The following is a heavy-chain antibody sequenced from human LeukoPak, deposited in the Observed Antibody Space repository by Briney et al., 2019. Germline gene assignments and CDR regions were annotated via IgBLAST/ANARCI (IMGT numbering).Heavy chain of an antibody. CDR1: GGTFSSYA. J-gene: IGHJ6*02. D-gene: IGHD6-13*01. CDR2: IIPSFGTA. Sequence: SVKVSCKASGGTFSSYAISWVRQAPGQGLGWMGGIIPSFGTANSAQKFQGRVAITADESTSTAYMELSRLRSEDTAVYYCARPLRRVAAAGPGPYGMDVWGQGTTVTVSS. CDR3: ARPLRRVAAAGPGPYGMDV. V-gene: IGHV1-69*13.